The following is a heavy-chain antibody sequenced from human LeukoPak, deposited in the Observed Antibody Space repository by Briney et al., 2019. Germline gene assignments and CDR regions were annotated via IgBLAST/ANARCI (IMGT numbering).Heavy chain of an antibody. J-gene: IGHJ3*02. Sequence: SETLSLTCTVSGASISSTTYYWGWIRQPPRKGLEWIASIYYSGSTYYNPSLKSRVTISVDTSKNQFSLKLSSVTVADTAVYYCARHKYSSGWPPEGAFDIWGQGTMVTVSS. CDR2: IYYSGST. V-gene: IGHV4-39*01. CDR3: ARHKYSSGWPPEGAFDI. D-gene: IGHD6-19*01. CDR1: GASISSTTYY.